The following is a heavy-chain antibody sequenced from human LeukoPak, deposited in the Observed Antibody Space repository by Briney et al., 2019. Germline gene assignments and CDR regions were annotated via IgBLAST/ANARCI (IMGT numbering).Heavy chain of an antibody. CDR1: GFTVSSNY. Sequence: GGSLRLSCAASGFTVSSNYMSWVRQAPGKGLEWVSAISGSGGSTYYADSVKVRFTISRDNSKNTLYLQMNSLRAEDTAVYYCAKAYYYGSGSYSHDAFDIWGQGTMVTVSS. CDR3: AKAYYYGSGSYSHDAFDI. CDR2: ISGSGGST. V-gene: IGHV3-23*01. J-gene: IGHJ3*02. D-gene: IGHD3-10*01.